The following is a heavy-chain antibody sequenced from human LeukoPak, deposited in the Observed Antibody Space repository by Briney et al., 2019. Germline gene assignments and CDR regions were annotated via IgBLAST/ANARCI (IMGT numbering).Heavy chain of an antibody. CDR3: ARRLGGNGGLDY. CDR1: GDSINSGDYY. V-gene: IGHV4-30-4*08. CDR2: ISYTWRT. J-gene: IGHJ4*02. Sequence: PSQTLSLTCTVSGDSINSGDYYWTWVRQPPGKGLEWIGYISYTWRTYYNPSLNSRLTISIDTSKNHFSLRLTSVPAAHTPVYYCARRLGGNGGLDYWGQGTLVTVSS. D-gene: IGHD4-23*01.